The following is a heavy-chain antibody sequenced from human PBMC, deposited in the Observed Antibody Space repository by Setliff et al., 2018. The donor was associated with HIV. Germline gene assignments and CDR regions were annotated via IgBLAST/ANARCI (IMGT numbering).Heavy chain of an antibody. D-gene: IGHD6-19*01. J-gene: IGHJ5*02. CDR3: ASQPYNSGWFGGWFDP. Sequence: LSLTCTVSGGSISSYYWSWIRQPPGKGLEWVGHIYYSGSTDYNPSLKSRVTISVDTSKNQFSLKLTSVTAADTAVYYCASQPYNSGWFGGWFDPWGQGTLVTVSS. CDR2: IYYSGST. CDR1: GGSISSYY. V-gene: IGHV4-59*12.